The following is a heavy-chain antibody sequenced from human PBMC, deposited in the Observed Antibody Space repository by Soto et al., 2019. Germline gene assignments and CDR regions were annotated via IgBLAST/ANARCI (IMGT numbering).Heavy chain of an antibody. CDR1: GGSFSGYY. CDR3: ARDRGGSLD. J-gene: IGHJ4*02. V-gene: IGHV4-34*01. D-gene: IGHD3-10*01. CDR2: INHSGST. Sequence: QVQLQQWGAGLLKPSETLSLTCAVYGGSFSGYYWSWIRQPPGKGLEWIGEINHSGSTNYNPSLKSRVTMSVDTSKNQFSLKLSSVSAADTAVYYCARDRGGSLDWGQGTLVTVSS.